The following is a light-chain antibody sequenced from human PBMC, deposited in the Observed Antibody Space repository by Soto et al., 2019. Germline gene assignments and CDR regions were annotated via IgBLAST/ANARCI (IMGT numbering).Light chain of an antibody. CDR2: GAS. CDR3: QQYNSWPLT. CDR1: QSVSSN. Sequence: EKVMTQSPGTLSVSPGEGATLSCRASQSVSSNLAWYQQKPGQAPRLLIYGASTRATGIPARFSGSGSGTEFTLTISSLQSEDFAVYYWQQYNSWPLTFGQGTRLEIK. V-gene: IGKV3-15*01. J-gene: IGKJ5*01.